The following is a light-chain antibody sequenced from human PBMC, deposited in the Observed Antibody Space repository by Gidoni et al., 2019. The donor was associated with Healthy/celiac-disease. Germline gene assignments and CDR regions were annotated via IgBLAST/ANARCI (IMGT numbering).Light chain of an antibody. CDR1: QRIRND. Sequence: AIQMTQSPYSLSASVGDRVTITCRASQRIRNDLGWYQQKPGKAPKLLIYAASSLQSGVPSRFSGSGSGTDFTLTISSLQPEDFATYYCLQDYNYPRTFGQGTKVEIK. CDR3: LQDYNYPRT. J-gene: IGKJ1*01. CDR2: AAS. V-gene: IGKV1-6*01.